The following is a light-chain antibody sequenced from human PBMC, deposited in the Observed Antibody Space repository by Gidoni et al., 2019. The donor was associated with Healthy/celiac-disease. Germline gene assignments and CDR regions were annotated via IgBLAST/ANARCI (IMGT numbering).Light chain of an antibody. CDR3: QQYDNHPIT. CDR2: DAS. V-gene: IGKV1-33*01. J-gene: IGKJ4*01. CDR1: QDISNY. Sequence: DTQMTQSPSSLSASVGDRVTITCQASQDISNYLNWYQQKPGKAPKLLIYDASNLETGVPSRFSGSGSGTDFTFTISSLQPEDIATYYCQQYDNHPITFGGGTKVEIK.